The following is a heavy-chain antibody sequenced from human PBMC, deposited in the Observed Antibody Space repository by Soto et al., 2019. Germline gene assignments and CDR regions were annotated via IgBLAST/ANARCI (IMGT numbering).Heavy chain of an antibody. J-gene: IGHJ4*02. CDR1: GFTFSSYG. V-gene: IGHV3-33*01. CDR3: ARGRTVVTPFDY. Sequence: QVQLVESGGGVVQPGRSLRLSCAASGFTFSSYGMHWVRQAPGKGLEWVAVIWYDGSNKYYADSVKGRFTISRDNSKNTLYLQMNSLRAEDTAVYYCARGRTVVTPFDYWGQGTLVTVSS. D-gene: IGHD2-21*02. CDR2: IWYDGSNK.